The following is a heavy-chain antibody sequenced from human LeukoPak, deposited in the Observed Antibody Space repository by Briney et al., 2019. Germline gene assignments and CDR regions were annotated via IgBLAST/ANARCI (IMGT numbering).Heavy chain of an antibody. CDR1: GGSISSGDYY. Sequence: SQTLSLTCTVSGGSISSGDYYWSWIRQPPGKGLEWIGYIYYSGSTYYNPSLKSRVTISVDTSKNQFSLKLSSVTAADTAVYYCARDAITILGGVVDPWGQGTLVTVSS. CDR2: IYYSGST. V-gene: IGHV4-30-4*08. CDR3: ARDAITILGGVVDP. D-gene: IGHD3-3*01. J-gene: IGHJ5*02.